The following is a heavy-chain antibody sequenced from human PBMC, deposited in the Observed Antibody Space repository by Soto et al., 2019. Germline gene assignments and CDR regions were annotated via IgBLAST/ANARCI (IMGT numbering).Heavy chain of an antibody. CDR3: ARGGYYDSSGSRNFHYYGMDV. CDR1: GYTFSSYG. J-gene: IGHJ6*01. V-gene: IGHV1-18*01. D-gene: IGHD3-22*01. Sequence: QVQLVQSGAEVKKPGASVKVFCKASGYTFSSYGVNWVRQAPGQGLEWMGWISPYIDYTYYAQKFQGRVTMTTDTSTRTAYMELRSLRSDDTAVYYCARGGYYDSSGSRNFHYYGMDVWGQGTTVTVSS. CDR2: ISPYIDYT.